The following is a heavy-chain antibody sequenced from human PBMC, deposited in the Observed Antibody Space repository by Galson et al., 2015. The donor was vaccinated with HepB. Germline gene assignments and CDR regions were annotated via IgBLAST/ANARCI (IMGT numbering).Heavy chain of an antibody. CDR1: GFTFSSYA. V-gene: IGHV3-30*04. J-gene: IGHJ4*02. Sequence: SLRLSCAASGFTFSSYAMHWVRQAPGKGLEWVAVISYDGSNKYHADSVKGRFTISRDNSKNTLYLQMNSLRAEDTAVYYCARESGYYDSSASFDYWGQGTLVTVSS. D-gene: IGHD3-22*01. CDR2: ISYDGSNK. CDR3: ARESGYYDSSASFDY.